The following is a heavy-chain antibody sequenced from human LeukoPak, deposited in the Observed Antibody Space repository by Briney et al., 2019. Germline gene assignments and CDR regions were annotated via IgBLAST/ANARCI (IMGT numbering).Heavy chain of an antibody. Sequence: GGSLRLSCAASGFTFSSYAMHWVRQAPGKGLEYVSAISSNGGSTYYANSVKGRFTISRDNSKNTLYLQMDSLTAEDMAVYYCARGRIAVAGTYIPSNWGPQLYYMDVWGKGTPVTVSS. D-gene: IGHD6-19*01. CDR3: ARGRIAVAGTYIPSNWGPQLYYMDV. CDR2: ISSNGGST. J-gene: IGHJ6*03. V-gene: IGHV3-64*01. CDR1: GFTFSSYA.